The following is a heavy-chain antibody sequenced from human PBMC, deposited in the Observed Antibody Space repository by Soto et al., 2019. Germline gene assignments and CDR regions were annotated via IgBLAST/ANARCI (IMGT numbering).Heavy chain of an antibody. CDR1: GFSLSTSGMC. D-gene: IGHD6-19*01. CDR3: ARIRHSCGWTYPTDYYYGMDV. J-gene: IGHJ6*02. CDR2: IDWDDDK. V-gene: IGHV2-70*01. Sequence: SGPTLVNPTQTLTLTCTFSGFSLSTSGMCVSWIRQPPGKALEWLALIDWDDDKYYSTSLKTRLTISKDTSKTQVVLTMTNMDPVDTATYYCARIRHSCGWTYPTDYYYGMDVWGQGTTVTVSS.